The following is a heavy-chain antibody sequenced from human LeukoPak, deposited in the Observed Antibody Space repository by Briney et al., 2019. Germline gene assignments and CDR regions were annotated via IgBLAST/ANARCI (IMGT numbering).Heavy chain of an antibody. J-gene: IGHJ4*02. CDR3: ARGGGYSYGYGYFDY. CDR2: IIPIFGTA. Sequence: GASVTVSCKASGGTFSSYAISWVRQAPGQGLEWMGGIIPIFGTANYAQKFQGRVTITADESTSTAYMELSSLRSEDTAVYYCARGGGYSYGYGYFDYWGQGTLVTVSS. CDR1: GGTFSSYA. D-gene: IGHD5-18*01. V-gene: IGHV1-69*13.